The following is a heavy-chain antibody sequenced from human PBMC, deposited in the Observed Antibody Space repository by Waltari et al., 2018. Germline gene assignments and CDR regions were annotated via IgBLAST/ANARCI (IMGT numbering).Heavy chain of an antibody. Sequence: EVQLLESGGGLVQPGGSLRLSCAASGFTFSSYAMSWVRQAPGKGLGWVSAISGSGGSTYYADSVKGRFTISRDNSKNTLYLQMNSLRAEDTAVYYCAKFPYYDFWSGYRYYYGMDVWGQGTTVTVSS. J-gene: IGHJ6*02. D-gene: IGHD3-3*01. CDR1: GFTFSSYA. CDR3: AKFPYYDFWSGYRYYYGMDV. CDR2: ISGSGGST. V-gene: IGHV3-23*01.